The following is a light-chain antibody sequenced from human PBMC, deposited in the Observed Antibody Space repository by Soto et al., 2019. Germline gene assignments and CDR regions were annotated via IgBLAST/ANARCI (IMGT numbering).Light chain of an antibody. CDR3: HQYNNWPLCT. V-gene: IGKV3-15*01. J-gene: IGKJ2*02. CDR1: QSVTTN. CDR2: GAS. Sequence: TVMTQSPATLSVSPGERATLSCRASQSVTTNLAWYQQKPGQAPRLLIYGASTRASGIPARFSGSGSGTEVTLTIISLQSEEVAVYYCHQYNNWPLCTFGQGTKLEIK.